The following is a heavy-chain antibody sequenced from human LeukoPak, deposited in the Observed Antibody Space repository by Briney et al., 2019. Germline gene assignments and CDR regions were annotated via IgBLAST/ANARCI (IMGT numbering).Heavy chain of an antibody. D-gene: IGHD2-15*01. J-gene: IGHJ6*02. CDR3: ARDVAGGSCYSCDYYYGMDV. CDR1: GGTFSSYA. CDR2: IIPIFGTA. V-gene: IGHV1-69*13. Sequence: SVKVSCKASGGTFSSYAMSWVRQAPGQGLEWMGGIIPIFGTANYAQKFQGRVTITADGSTSTAYMELSSLRSEDTAVYYCARDVAGGSCYSCDYYYGMDVWGQGTTVTVSS.